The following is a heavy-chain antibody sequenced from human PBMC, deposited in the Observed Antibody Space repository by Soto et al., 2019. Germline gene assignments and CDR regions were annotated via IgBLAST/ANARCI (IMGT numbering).Heavy chain of an antibody. V-gene: IGHV1-2*04. Sequence: ASVKVSCKASGYTFTGYYMHWVRQAPGQGLEWMGWINPNSGGTNYAQKFQGWVTMTRDTSISTAYMELSRLRSDDTAVYYCARARVRDYGDLSYWGQGTLVTVSS. J-gene: IGHJ4*02. D-gene: IGHD4-17*01. CDR3: ARARVRDYGDLSY. CDR2: INPNSGGT. CDR1: GYTFTGYY.